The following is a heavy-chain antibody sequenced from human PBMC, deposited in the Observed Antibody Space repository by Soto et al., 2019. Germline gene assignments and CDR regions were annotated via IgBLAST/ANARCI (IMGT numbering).Heavy chain of an antibody. CDR2: ISWNSASI. Sequence: EVQLAESGGGVVQPGRSLRLSCVASGFSFSSYGMSWVRQAPGKGLEWVSGISWNSASIGYADSVKGRFTISRDNAKNSLYLQMNSLRAGDTALYYCARDGGSGIVSFTALDFWGQGTLVTVSS. D-gene: IGHD1-26*01. J-gene: IGHJ4*02. V-gene: IGHV3-9*01. CDR3: ARDGGSGIVSFTALDF. CDR1: GFSFSSYG.